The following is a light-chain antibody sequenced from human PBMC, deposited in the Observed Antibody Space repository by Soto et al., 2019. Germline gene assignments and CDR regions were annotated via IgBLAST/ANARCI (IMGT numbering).Light chain of an antibody. CDR1: SSDVGGYNY. CDR3: SSYTSSSTLV. Sequence: QSALTQPASVSGSPGQSITISCTGTSSDVGGYNYVSWYQQHPGKAPKLMIYEVSNRPSGVSNRFSGSKSGNTASLTISGLQAEDEAAYYCSSYTSSSTLVFXTGTKVTVL. CDR2: EVS. J-gene: IGLJ1*01. V-gene: IGLV2-14*01.